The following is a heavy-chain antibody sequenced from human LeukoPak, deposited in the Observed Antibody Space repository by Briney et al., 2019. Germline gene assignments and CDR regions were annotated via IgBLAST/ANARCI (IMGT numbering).Heavy chain of an antibody. CDR1: GGYISGFY. J-gene: IGHJ6*02. Sequence: SETLSLTCAVSGGYISGFYWTWIRQPPGKGLEFIGQIHYSGSTDYNPSLKSRITMSVDTSKNQFFLTLNSVTAADTAVYYCAKFGLYYNMDVWGQGTTVTSSS. CDR2: IHYSGST. D-gene: IGHD3-16*01. V-gene: IGHV4-59*03. CDR3: AKFGLYYNMDV.